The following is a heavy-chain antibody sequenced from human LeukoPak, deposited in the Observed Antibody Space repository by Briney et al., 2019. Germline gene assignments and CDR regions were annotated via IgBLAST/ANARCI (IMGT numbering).Heavy chain of an antibody. V-gene: IGHV3-30-3*01. J-gene: IGHJ4*02. CDR1: GFTFSSYA. CDR3: ARSAGEYPGGFDY. CDR2: ISYDGSNK. Sequence: GGSLRLSCAASGFTFSSYAMHWVRQAPGKGLEWVAVISYDGSNKYYADSAKGRFTISRDNSKNTLYLQMNSLRAEDTAVYYCARSAGEYPGGFDYWGQGTLVTVSS. D-gene: IGHD3-16*01.